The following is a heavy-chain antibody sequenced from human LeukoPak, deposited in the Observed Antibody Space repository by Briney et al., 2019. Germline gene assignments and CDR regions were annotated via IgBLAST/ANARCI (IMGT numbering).Heavy chain of an antibody. CDR1: GGSFSGYY. Sequence: SETLSLTCAVYGGSFSGYYWSWIRQPPGKGLEWFGKINHSGSTNYNPSLKSRVTISVDTSKNQFSLKLSSVTAADTAVYYCARVFNYYGSGSYASDYWGQGTLVTVSS. CDR2: INHSGST. V-gene: IGHV4-34*01. CDR3: ARVFNYYGSGSYASDY. D-gene: IGHD3-10*01. J-gene: IGHJ4*02.